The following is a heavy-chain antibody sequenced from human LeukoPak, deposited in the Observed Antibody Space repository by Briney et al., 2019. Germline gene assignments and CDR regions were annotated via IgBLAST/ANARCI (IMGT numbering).Heavy chain of an antibody. CDR1: GFTFDDYT. Sequence: GGSLRLSCAASGFTFDDYTMHWVRQAPGKGLEWVSLISWDGGSTYYADSVKGRFTISRDNSKNSLYLQMNSLSAEDTALYYCAKSEGAYDSSGWGFDYWGQGTLVTVSS. CDR3: AKSEGAYDSSGWGFDY. J-gene: IGHJ4*02. D-gene: IGHD3-22*01. V-gene: IGHV3-43*01. CDR2: ISWDGGST.